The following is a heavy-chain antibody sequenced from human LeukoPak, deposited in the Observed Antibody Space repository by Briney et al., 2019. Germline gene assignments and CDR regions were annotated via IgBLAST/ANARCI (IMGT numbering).Heavy chain of an antibody. Sequence: GGSLRLSCAASGFTFSSYSMNWVRQARGKGLEWVSSISSSSSYIYYADSVKGRFTISRDNAKNSLYLQMNSLRAEDTAVYYCARDMDSGSPYDYWGQGTLVTVSS. CDR2: ISSSSSYI. V-gene: IGHV3-21*01. J-gene: IGHJ4*02. CDR3: ARDMDSGSPYDY. D-gene: IGHD1-1*01. CDR1: GFTFSSYS.